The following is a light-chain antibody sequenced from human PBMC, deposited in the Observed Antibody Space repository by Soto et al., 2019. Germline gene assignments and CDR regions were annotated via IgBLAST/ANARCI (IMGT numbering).Light chain of an antibody. J-gene: IGKJ1*01. V-gene: IGKV3-15*01. Sequence: AALSSYKGARVTLPGGASQSTSDTWSWYQQKPGQAPRRLIYSASRRATGFAARFSGSGSGTDFSLTTISLQPDDVVVNYCQQYDNLQWTFGQGTKVDVK. CDR3: QQYDNLQWT. CDR1: QSTSDT. CDR2: SAS.